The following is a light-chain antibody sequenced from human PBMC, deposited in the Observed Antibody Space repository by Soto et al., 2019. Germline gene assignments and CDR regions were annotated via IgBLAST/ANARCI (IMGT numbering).Light chain of an antibody. J-gene: IGLJ1*01. Sequence: QSVLTQPPSVSGAPGQRVTISCTGAGSNVGPADAVHWYQQIPGSTPKLLIFDDNVRPSGVPDRFSASKSGTTASLAITGLQTEDEADYYCQSFDSALLAYVFGTGTKLTVL. V-gene: IGLV1-40*01. CDR3: QSFDSALLAYV. CDR2: DDN. CDR1: GSNVGPADA.